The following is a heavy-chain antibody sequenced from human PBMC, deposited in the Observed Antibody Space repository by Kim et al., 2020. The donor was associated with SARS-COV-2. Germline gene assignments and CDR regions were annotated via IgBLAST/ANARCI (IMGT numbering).Heavy chain of an antibody. CDR3: ASLKLLHYHMDV. CDR2: ISSSTNTI. CDR1: GFIFSDYY. V-gene: IGHV3-11*01. J-gene: IGHJ6*03. Sequence: LSLSCAASGFIFSDYYMSWIRQAPGKGLEWISYISSSTNTIYYADSVKGRFTISRDNAKNSLYLEMNSLSAEDTAVYYCASLKLLHYHMDVWGKGTTVTVS.